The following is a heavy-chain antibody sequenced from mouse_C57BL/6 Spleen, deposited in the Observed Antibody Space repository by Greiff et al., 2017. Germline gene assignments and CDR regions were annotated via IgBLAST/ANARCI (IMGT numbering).Heavy chain of an antibody. V-gene: IGHV1-26*01. CDR2: INPNNGGT. CDR3: ARRGAAQAFAY. D-gene: IGHD3-2*02. CDR1: GYTFTDYY. Sequence: VQLQQSGPELVKPGASVKISCKASGYTFTDYYMNWVKQSHGKSLEWIGDINPNNGGTSYNQKFKGKATLTVDKSSSTAYMELRSLTSEDSAVYYCARRGAAQAFAYWGQGTLVTVSA. J-gene: IGHJ3*01.